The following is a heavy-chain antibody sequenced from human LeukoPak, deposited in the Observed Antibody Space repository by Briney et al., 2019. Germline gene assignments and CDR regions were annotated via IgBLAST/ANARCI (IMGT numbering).Heavy chain of an antibody. D-gene: IGHD3-3*01. J-gene: IGHJ4*02. V-gene: IGHV4-59*02. CDR2: VSYSGGT. CDR1: GASVSSHY. CDR3: ARLSTYYDSGSPLDY. Sequence: PSETLSLTCTVSGASVSSHYWRWIRQPPGKGLEWIGYVSYSGGTNYNPSLKSRVTISLDTSKDQFSLRLNSVTPADTAVYYCARLSTYYDSGSPLDYWGQGTLVTVSS.